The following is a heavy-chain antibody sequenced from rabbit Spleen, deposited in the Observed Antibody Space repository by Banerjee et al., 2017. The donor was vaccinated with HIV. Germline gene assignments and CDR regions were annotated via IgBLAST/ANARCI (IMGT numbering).Heavy chain of an antibody. CDR2: IAGSSSDFT. D-gene: IGHD8-1*01. Sequence: QEQLEESGGDLVKPGASLTLTCTASGFSFSRSDYMCWVRQAPGKGLEWISCIAGSSSDFTYSASWAKGRFTISKTSSTTVTLQMTSLTAADTATYFCARDTGSSFSSYGMDLWGQGTLVTVS. J-gene: IGHJ6*01. CDR3: ARDTGSSFSSYGMDL. V-gene: IGHV1S45*01. CDR1: GFSFSRSDY.